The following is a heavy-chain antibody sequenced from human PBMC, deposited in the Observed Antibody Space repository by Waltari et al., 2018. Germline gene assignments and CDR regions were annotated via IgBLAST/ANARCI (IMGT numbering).Heavy chain of an antibody. D-gene: IGHD3-10*01. Sequence: QVQLQQWGAGLLKPSETLSLTCAVYGGSFSGYYWSWIRQPPGKGLEWIGEIKHSGSTNYNPSLKSRVTISVDTSKNQFSLKLSSVTAADTAVYYCARGIFGGPPGYWGQGTLVTVSS. CDR1: GGSFSGYY. V-gene: IGHV4-34*01. CDR2: IKHSGST. J-gene: IGHJ4*02. CDR3: ARGIFGGPPGY.